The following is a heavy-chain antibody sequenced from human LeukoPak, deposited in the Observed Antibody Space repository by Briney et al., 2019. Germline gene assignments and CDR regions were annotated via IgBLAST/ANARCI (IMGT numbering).Heavy chain of an antibody. V-gene: IGHV1-69*04. Sequence: SVKVSCKTSGGTFSSYGISWVRQAPGQGLEWMGRIIPILDITNYAQKFQGRVTITADKSTNTAYMELSSLRSEDTAVYYCARSQAVAGFDYWGQGTLVTVSS. CDR1: GGTFSSYG. CDR3: ARSQAVAGFDY. D-gene: IGHD6-19*01. J-gene: IGHJ4*02. CDR2: IIPILDIT.